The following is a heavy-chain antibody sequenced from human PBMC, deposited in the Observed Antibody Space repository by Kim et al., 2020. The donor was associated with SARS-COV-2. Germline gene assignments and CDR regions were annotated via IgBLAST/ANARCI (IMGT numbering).Heavy chain of an antibody. V-gene: IGHV1-3*01. CDR3: ARGSRPSYYYDSSGYHSSSY. CDR1: GYTFTSYA. CDR2: INAGNGNT. D-gene: IGHD3-22*01. J-gene: IGHJ4*02. Sequence: ASVKVSCKASGYTFTSYAMHWVRQAPGQRLEWMGWINAGNGNTKYSQKFQGRVTITRDTSASTAYMELSSLRSEDTAVYYCARGSRPSYYYDSSGYHSSSYWGQGTLVTVSS.